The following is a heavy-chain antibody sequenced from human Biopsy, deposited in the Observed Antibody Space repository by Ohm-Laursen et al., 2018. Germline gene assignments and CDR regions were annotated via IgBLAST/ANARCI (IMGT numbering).Heavy chain of an antibody. CDR1: GGSISSGGSY. CDR2: IFNSANT. D-gene: IGHD3-22*01. CDR3: ARGDYFDSSGYFWFDP. V-gene: IGHV4-31*01. J-gene: IGHJ5*02. Sequence: TLSLTCTVSGGSISSGGSYWGWIRQRPGKGLEWIGYIFNSANTYYNPSLKNLITISGDTSKNQFSLKLNSVTAADTAVYYCARGDYFDSSGYFWFDPWGQGTLVTVSS.